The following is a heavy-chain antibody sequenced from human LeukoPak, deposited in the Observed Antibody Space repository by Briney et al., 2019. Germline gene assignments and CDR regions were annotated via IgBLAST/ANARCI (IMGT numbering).Heavy chain of an antibody. CDR3: ASLKNYYDSSSYLVTDAFDI. CDR2: ISGYNGNT. CDR1: GYTFTTYN. Sequence: ASVKVSCKASGYTFTTYNINWVRQAPGQGLEWMGWISGYNGNTNYAQKLQGRVTMTTDTSTSTAYMELRSLKSDDTAVYYCASLKNYYDSSSYLVTDAFDIWGQGTMVTVSS. V-gene: IGHV1-18*01. D-gene: IGHD3-22*01. J-gene: IGHJ3*02.